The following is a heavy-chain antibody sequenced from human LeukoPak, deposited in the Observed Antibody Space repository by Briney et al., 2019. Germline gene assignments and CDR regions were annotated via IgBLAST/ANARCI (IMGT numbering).Heavy chain of an antibody. CDR2: ISAYNGNT. D-gene: IGHD3/OR15-3a*01. J-gene: IGHJ4*02. V-gene: IGHV1-18*01. Sequence: ASVKVSCKASGYTFTSYGISWVRQAPGQGLEWMGWISAYNGNTNYAQKLQGRVTMTTDTSTSTAYMELRSLRSGDTAVYYCARDSTVNSGFGRLPNYWGQGTLVTVSS. CDR1: GYTFTSYG. CDR3: ARDSTVNSGFGRLPNY.